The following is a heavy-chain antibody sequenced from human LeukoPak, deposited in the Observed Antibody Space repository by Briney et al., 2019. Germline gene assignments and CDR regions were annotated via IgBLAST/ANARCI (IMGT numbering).Heavy chain of an antibody. CDR1: GGSISSYY. CDR3: ARGRGSLDY. V-gene: IGHV4-59*01. D-gene: IGHD2-15*01. CDR2: IYYSGST. Sequence: SETLSLTCTVSGGSISSYYWSWLRQPPGMGLEWVGYIYYSGSTNYNPSLKSRVTISVDTSKNQFSLKLSSVTAADTAVYYCARGRGSLDYWGQGTLVTVSS. J-gene: IGHJ4*02.